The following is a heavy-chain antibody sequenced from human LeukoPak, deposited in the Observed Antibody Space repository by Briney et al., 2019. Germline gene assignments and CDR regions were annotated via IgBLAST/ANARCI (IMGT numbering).Heavy chain of an antibody. CDR2: TYYNSNWYN. CDR1: GDSVSTNSVG. V-gene: IGHV6-1*01. D-gene: IGHD5-24*01. CDR3: ARGWLQSGFDY. J-gene: IGHJ4*02. Sequence: SQTLSLTCATSGDSVSTNSVGWNWIRQSPSRGLEWLGRTYYNSNWYNHYAVSVKSRIIINSDTSKNQFSLQLNSVTPEDTAVYYCARGWLQSGFDYWGQGTLVTVSS.